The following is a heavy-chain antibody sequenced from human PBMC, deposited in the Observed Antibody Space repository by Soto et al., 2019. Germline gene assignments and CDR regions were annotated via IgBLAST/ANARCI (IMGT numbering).Heavy chain of an antibody. CDR2: INAGNGNT. Sequence: QVQLVQSGAEVKKPGASVKVSCKASGYTFTSYAMHWVRQAPGQRLEWMGWINAGNGNTKYSQKFQGRVTITRDTSASTAYKELSSLRSEDTAVYYCARIRLYSGSYCGWYFDLWGRGTLVSVSS. CDR3: ARIRLYSGSYCGWYFDL. D-gene: IGHD1-26*01. CDR1: GYTFTSYA. J-gene: IGHJ2*01. V-gene: IGHV1-3*01.